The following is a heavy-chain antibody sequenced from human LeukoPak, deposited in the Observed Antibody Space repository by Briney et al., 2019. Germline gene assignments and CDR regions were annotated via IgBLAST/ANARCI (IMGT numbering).Heavy chain of an antibody. CDR2: INPDGRDT. CDR1: GFTFSSYW. D-gene: IGHD2-21*02. CDR3: TSWGDTTAEYFQR. J-gene: IGHJ1*01. V-gene: IGHV3-7*01. Sequence: GGSLRLSCAASGFTFSSYWMSWVRQAPGKGLEWVAHINPDGRDTYYVDSVKGRFTISRDNAQNSMYLQVNSLRVEDTAVYYCTSWGDTTAEYFQRWGQGTLVTVSS.